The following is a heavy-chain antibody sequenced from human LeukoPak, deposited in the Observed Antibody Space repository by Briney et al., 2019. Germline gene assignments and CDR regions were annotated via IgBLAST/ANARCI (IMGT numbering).Heavy chain of an antibody. CDR2: IYTSGST. J-gene: IGHJ4*02. D-gene: IGHD3-22*01. Sequence: PSQTLSPTCTVSGGSISSGTNYWIWIRQPAGKGLEWIGRIYTSGSTNYNPSLKSRVTLSVGTSKNQFSLKLSSVIAADTALVYYAEDSTGYHHTFDYWGQGPLVIVTS. CDR1: GGSISSGTNY. CDR3: AEDSTGYHHTFDY. V-gene: IGHV4-61*02.